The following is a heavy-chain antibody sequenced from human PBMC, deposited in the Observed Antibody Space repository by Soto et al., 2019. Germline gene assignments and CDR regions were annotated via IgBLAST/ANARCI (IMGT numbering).Heavy chain of an antibody. CDR2: IYSSGTT. Sequence: SETLSLTCTVSGGSISSYYWSWIRQPPGKGLEWIGYIYSSGTTNYNPSLKSRVTISVDTSKNQFSLKLSSVSAADTAVYYCTGGSTYGGNPWDYWGQGTLVTVSS. D-gene: IGHD4-17*01. J-gene: IGHJ4*02. V-gene: IGHV4-59*01. CDR1: GGSISSYY. CDR3: TGGSTYGGNPWDY.